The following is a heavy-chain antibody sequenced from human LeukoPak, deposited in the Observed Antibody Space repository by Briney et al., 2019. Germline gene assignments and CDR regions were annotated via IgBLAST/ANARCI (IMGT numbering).Heavy chain of an antibody. D-gene: IGHD6-13*01. V-gene: IGHV4-34*01. CDR2: INHSGST. CDR3: ARGRRGIAAAGTLRWFDP. J-gene: IGHJ5*02. CDR1: GGSFSGYY. Sequence: PSETLSLTCAVYGGSFSGYYWSWIRQPPGKGLEWIGEINHSGSTNYNPSLKSRVTISVDTSKNQFSLKLSSVTAADTAVYYCARGRRGIAAAGTLRWFDPWGQGTLVTVSS.